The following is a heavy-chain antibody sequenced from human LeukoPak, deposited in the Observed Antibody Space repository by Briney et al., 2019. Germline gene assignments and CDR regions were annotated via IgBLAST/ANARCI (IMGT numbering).Heavy chain of an antibody. D-gene: IGHD3-9*01. J-gene: IGHJ6*04. CDR2: ISAYNGNT. V-gene: IGHV1-18*04. CDR3: ASPPYDFLTVYNYGRDV. Sequence: ASVKVSCKASGYTFTSYGISWVRQAPGQGLEWMGWISAYNGNTNYAQKLQGRVTMTTDTSTSTAYMELRSLRSDDTAVYYCASPPYDFLTVYNYGRDVWGKGTTVTVSS. CDR1: GYTFTSYG.